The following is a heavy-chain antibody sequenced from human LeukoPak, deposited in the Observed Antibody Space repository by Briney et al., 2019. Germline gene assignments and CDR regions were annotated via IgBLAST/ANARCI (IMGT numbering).Heavy chain of an antibody. CDR3: ARGLGSSSGGTTY. D-gene: IGHD6-6*01. V-gene: IGHV3-74*01. CDR2: INEDGSTT. Sequence: QPGGSVRLSCAASGFTFSSYWMYWVRQAPGKGLVWVSRINEDGSTTSYADSVKGRFTISRDNTKNTVYLQMNSLRGEDTALYYCARGLGSSSGGTTYWGQGTVVTVSS. J-gene: IGHJ4*02. CDR1: GFTFSSYW.